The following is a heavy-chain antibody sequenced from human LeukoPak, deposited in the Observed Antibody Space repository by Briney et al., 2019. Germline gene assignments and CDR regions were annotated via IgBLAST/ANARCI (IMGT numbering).Heavy chain of an antibody. V-gene: IGHV3-11*01. CDR3: ARVLRYCSGGNCYSGGLGYMDV. J-gene: IGHJ6*03. CDR2: ISRSGSTK. CDR1: GFTFSDYN. D-gene: IGHD2-15*01. Sequence: GGSLRLSCAASGFTFSDYNMRWIRQAPGKGLERVSSISRSGSTKYYADSVKGRFTISRDNAKNSLFLQMNSLRAEDTAVYYCARVLRYCSGGNCYSGGLGYMDVWGKGTTVTISS.